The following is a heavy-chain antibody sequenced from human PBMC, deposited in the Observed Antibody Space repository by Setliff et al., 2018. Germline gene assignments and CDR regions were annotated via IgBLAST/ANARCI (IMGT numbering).Heavy chain of an antibody. CDR3: VPGRGS. V-gene: IGHV3-21*01. Sequence: GGSLRLSCAASGFTFSHFAVTWVRQSPGRGLEWVASIGAGGDYTKYADSVRGRFTISRDNAQKTLYLHMNNLRADDTAVFYCVPGRGSWGQGALVTVSS. CDR2: IGAGGDYT. CDR1: GFTFSHFA. J-gene: IGHJ5*02. D-gene: IGHD6-25*01.